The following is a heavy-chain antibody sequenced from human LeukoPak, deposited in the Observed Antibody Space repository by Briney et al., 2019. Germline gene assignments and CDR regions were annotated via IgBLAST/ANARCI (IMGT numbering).Heavy chain of an antibody. CDR1: GFTFSSYA. D-gene: IGHD2-8*01. J-gene: IGHJ4*02. V-gene: IGHV3-64*01. CDR2: ISSNGGST. Sequence: PGGSVRLSCAGSGFTFSSYAMHWVRQAPGKGLEYVSGISSNGGSTYHANSVKGRFTISRDNSKNTLYLQMGSLRAEDMALYYCAREYCTNGVCYKRFDYWGQGALVTVSS. CDR3: AREYCTNGVCYKRFDY.